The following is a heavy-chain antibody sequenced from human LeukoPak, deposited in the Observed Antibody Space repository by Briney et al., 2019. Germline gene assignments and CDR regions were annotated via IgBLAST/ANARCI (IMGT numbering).Heavy chain of an antibody. V-gene: IGHV3-7*01. D-gene: IGHD3-10*01. Sequence: PGGSLRLSCQASEFTFSVYWMSWVRLAPGKGLEWVANINQDESETYYVDSVEGRFTISRDNAKNSLYLQMNSLRAEDTAVYFCARAGNRGSVDYWGQGTLVTVSS. CDR1: EFTFSVYW. CDR2: INQDESET. CDR3: ARAGNRGSVDY. J-gene: IGHJ4*02.